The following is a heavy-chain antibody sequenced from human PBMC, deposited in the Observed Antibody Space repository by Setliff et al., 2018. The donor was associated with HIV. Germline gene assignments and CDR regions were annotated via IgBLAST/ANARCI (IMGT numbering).Heavy chain of an antibody. V-gene: IGHV4-59*08. CDR1: GGSISPYY. CDR2: ISYSGRS. J-gene: IGHJ5*02. CDR3: ARRIDNSGSFPDKNWFDT. D-gene: IGHD3-10*01. Sequence: SETLSLTCTVSGGSISPYYWSWIRQPPGKGLEWIAYISYSGRSDCNPSLQSRVTMSIDTSKNQFSLKLTSVTAADTAVYYCARRIDNSGSFPDKNWFDTWGQGSLVTVSS.